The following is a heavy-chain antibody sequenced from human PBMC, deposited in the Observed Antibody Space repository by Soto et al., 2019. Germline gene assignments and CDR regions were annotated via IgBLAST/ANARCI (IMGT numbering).Heavy chain of an antibody. CDR1: GGSISSYY. D-gene: IGHD4-17*01. J-gene: IGHJ3*02. CDR3: ARRYGYAFDI. V-gene: IGHV4-59*01. Sequence: SETLSLTCTVSGGSISSYYWSWIRQPPGKGLEWLGFIYYSGSTNYNPSLKSRVTISVDTSKNQFSLKLSSVTAADTAVYYCARRYGYAFDIWGQGTMVTVS. CDR2: IYYSGST.